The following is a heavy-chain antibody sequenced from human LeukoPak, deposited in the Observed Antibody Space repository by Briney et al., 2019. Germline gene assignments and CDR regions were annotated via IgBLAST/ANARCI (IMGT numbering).Heavy chain of an antibody. CDR1: GLTFSSYA. J-gene: IGHJ5*02. Sequence: GGSLRLSCAASGLTFSSYAMHWVRQAPGKGLEWVAVISYDGSNKYYADSVKGRFTISRDNSKNTLYLQMNSLRAEDTAVYYCASSQEAWFDPWGQGTLVTVSS. CDR2: ISYDGSNK. CDR3: ASSQEAWFDP. V-gene: IGHV3-30*04.